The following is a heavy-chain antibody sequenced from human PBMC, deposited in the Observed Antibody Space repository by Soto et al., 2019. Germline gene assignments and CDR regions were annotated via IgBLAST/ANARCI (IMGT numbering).Heavy chain of an antibody. CDR3: AREGGIVGATAADY. CDR1: GGSISSGGYY. V-gene: IGHV4-31*03. CDR2: IYYSGST. J-gene: IGHJ4*02. Sequence: ASETLSLTCPFSGGSISSGGYYWIWVRQHPGKGLEWIGYIYYSGSTYYNPSLKSRVTISVDTSKNQFSLKLSSVTAADTAVYYCAREGGIVGATAADYWGQGTLVTVSS. D-gene: IGHD1-26*01.